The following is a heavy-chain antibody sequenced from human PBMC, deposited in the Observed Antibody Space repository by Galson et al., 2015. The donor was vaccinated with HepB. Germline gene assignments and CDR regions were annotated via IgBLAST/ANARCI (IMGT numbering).Heavy chain of an antibody. V-gene: IGHV1-18*01. CDR2: ISVYNGNT. D-gene: IGHD6-6*01. Sequence: SVKVSCKASRYIFSTYGISWVRQAPGQGLEWMGWISVYNGNTNYAQKLQGRVTMTTDTSTSTAYMELRSLRSDDTAAYYCARARYSSSPPDYWGQGTLVTVSS. CDR1: RYIFSTYG. J-gene: IGHJ4*02. CDR3: ARARYSSSPPDY.